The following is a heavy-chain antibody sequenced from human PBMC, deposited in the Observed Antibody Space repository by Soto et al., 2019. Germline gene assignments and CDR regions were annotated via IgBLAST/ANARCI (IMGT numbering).Heavy chain of an antibody. CDR2: ISSSSSYI. J-gene: IGHJ4*02. V-gene: IGHV3-21*01. CDR1: GFTFSSYS. D-gene: IGHD6-13*01. CDR3: ARASGIAAAVFDY. Sequence: GGSLRLSCAASGFTFSSYSMNWVRQAPGKGLEWVSSISSSSSYIYYADSVKGRFTISRDNAKNSLYLQMNSLRAEVTAVYYCARASGIAAAVFDYWGQGTLVTVSS.